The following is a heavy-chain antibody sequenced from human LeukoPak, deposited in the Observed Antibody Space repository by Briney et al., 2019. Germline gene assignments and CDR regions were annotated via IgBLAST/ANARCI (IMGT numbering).Heavy chain of an antibody. Sequence: GASVTVSCKASGYTFTGYYMHWVRQPPGQGLEWMGWINPNSGGKNYAQKFQGRVTMTRDTSISTAYMELSRLRSDDTAVYYCARLIAAAGLYYYMDVWGKGTTVTVSS. V-gene: IGHV1-2*02. J-gene: IGHJ6*03. D-gene: IGHD6-13*01. CDR3: ARLIAAAGLYYYMDV. CDR2: INPNSGGK. CDR1: GYTFTGYY.